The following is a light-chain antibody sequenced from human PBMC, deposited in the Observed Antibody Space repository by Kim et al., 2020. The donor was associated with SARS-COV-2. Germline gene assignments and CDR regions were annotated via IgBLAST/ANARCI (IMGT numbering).Light chain of an antibody. CDR2: DVS. CDR1: SSDVGGYNH. Sequence: QSALTQPASVSGSPGQSITISCTGTSSDVGGYNHVSWYQQHPGKAPKLMIYDVSKWPSGVSNRFSGSKSGNTASLTISWLQAEDEADYYCSSLTSSITYVFGTGTQLTVL. J-gene: IGLJ1*01. CDR3: SSLTSSITYV. V-gene: IGLV2-14*01.